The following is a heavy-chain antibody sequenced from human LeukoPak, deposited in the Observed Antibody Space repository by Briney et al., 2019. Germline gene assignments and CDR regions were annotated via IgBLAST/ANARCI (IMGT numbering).Heavy chain of an antibody. CDR3: ARKGLLGSGKPWFDP. Sequence: ASVKVSCKASGYTFTSYDINWVRQASGQGLEWMGWMNPNSGNTASAQKFQGRVTMTTNTSISTACMELTGLRSEDTAMYFCARKGLLGSGKPWFDPWAREPRSPSPQ. V-gene: IGHV1-8*01. CDR1: GYTFTSYD. D-gene: IGHD2-15*01. CDR2: MNPNSGNT. J-gene: IGHJ5*02.